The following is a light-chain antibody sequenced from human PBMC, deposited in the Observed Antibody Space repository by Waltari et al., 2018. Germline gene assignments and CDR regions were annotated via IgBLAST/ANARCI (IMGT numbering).Light chain of an antibody. CDR3: QHYENAPLT. Sequence: EIVLTQSPVTLSLFQGERATLSCRASQSVGRSLAWYQQKPGQPPRLLIYNASNRASGIPDRFSGSGSGADFSLTISRLEPEDFAVYYCQHYENAPLTFGGGTKVESK. CDR1: QSVGRS. J-gene: IGKJ4*01. V-gene: IGKV3-20*01. CDR2: NAS.